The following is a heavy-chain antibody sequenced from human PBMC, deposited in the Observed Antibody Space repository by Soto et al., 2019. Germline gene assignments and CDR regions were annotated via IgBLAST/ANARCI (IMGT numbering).Heavy chain of an antibody. Sequence: GGFLRLSCAASGFTFSSYWMSWVRQAPGKGLEWVANIKQDGSEKYYVDSVKGRFTISRDNAKNSLYLQMNSLRAEDTAVYYCARVRSYDYIWGSYRRMEDYYYYYMDVWGKGTTVTVSS. V-gene: IGHV3-7*01. CDR2: IKQDGSEK. D-gene: IGHD3-16*02. J-gene: IGHJ6*03. CDR3: ARVRSYDYIWGSYRRMEDYYYYYMDV. CDR1: GFTFSSYW.